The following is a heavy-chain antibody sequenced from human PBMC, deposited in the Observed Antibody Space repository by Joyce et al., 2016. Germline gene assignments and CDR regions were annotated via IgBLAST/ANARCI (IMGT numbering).Heavy chain of an antibody. Sequence: EVQLLESGGGLVQPGGSLRLSCVVSGFTFSNFAMNWIRQDPRKGLEGVSIRVGSGDYIKYEDCVRGRVTISRDNSKNAVYLQMNDLRAEDTGVYFCARDWQADNWGQGTLVTVSS. CDR1: GFTFSNFA. CDR3: ARDWQADN. D-gene: IGHD2-21*01. J-gene: IGHJ4*02. CDR2: RVGSGDYI. V-gene: IGHV3-23*01.